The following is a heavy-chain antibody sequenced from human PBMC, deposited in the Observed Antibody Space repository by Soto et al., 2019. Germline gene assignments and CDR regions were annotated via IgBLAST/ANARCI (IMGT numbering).Heavy chain of an antibody. D-gene: IGHD3-10*01. V-gene: IGHV4-31*02. CDR1: SSAVSRRSDY. CDR2: IYYSGST. J-gene: IGHJ6*02. Sequence: TLSLTCAVSSSAVSRRSDYWGWSRQHPGKGLEWIGYIYYSGSTYYNPSLKSRVTISVDTSKNQFSLKLSSVTAADTAVYYCARVFGFGGMDVWGQGTTVTVSS. CDR3: ARVFGFGGMDV.